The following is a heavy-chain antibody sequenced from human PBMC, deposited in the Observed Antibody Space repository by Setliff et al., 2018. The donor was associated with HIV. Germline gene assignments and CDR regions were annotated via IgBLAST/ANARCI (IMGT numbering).Heavy chain of an antibody. D-gene: IGHD3-16*01. CDR3: ARSSYYDVNSPFDY. J-gene: IGHJ4*02. Sequence: SVKVSCKASGDTFSSYVINWVRQAPGQGLEWMGGAIPMPGIANHVHKFQGRVTITADKSTSAAYMELNSLRSEDTAVYYCARSSYYDVNSPFDYWGQGTRVTVSS. V-gene: IGHV1-69*10. CDR2: AIPMPGIA. CDR1: GDTFSSYV.